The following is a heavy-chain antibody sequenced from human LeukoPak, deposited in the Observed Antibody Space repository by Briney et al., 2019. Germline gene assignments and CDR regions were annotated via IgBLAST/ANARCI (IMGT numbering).Heavy chain of an antibody. V-gene: IGHV1-46*01. D-gene: IGHD3-22*01. CDR1: GYTFSSYY. J-gene: IGHJ5*02. Sequence: GASVEVSCKASGYTFSSYYMHWVRQAPGQGLEWLGIINPSGGSTSYAHKFQGRFTMTRDTSTTTVYMDLSSLRSEDTAMYYCARGLPGRVHDNSKRGLCDPWGQGTLVTVSS. CDR3: ARGLPGRVHDNSKRGLCDP. CDR2: INPSGGST.